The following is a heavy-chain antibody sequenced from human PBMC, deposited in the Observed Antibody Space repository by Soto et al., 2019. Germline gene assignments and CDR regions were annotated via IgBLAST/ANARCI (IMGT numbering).Heavy chain of an antibody. CDR1: GFTFSSYS. Sequence: EVQLVESGGGLVKPGGSLRLSCAASGFTFSSYSMNWVRQAPGKGLEWVSSISSSSSYIYYADSVKGRFTISRDNAKNSLYLQMNSLRAEDTAVYYCAREYSGYDKYFDYWGQGTLVTVSS. J-gene: IGHJ4*02. D-gene: IGHD5-12*01. CDR2: ISSSSSYI. CDR3: AREYSGYDKYFDY. V-gene: IGHV3-21*01.